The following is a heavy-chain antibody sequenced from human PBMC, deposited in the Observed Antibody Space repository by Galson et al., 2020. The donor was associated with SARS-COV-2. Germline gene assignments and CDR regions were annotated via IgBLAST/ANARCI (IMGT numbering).Heavy chain of an antibody. V-gene: IGHV3-23*01. CDR2: ISGNGHHI. CDR1: GFTFSTYP. CDR3: AKEKFGNGDDCYSMDH. J-gene: IGHJ4*02. D-gene: IGHD2-21*01. Sequence: RGSLRLSCAASGFTFSTYPMSWVRQAPGKGLEWISSISGNGHHIYYADSVRGRFTTSSDNSKSTLYLQFNSRRGDDTALYYGAKEKFGNGDDCYSMDHWGQGTRVTVSS.